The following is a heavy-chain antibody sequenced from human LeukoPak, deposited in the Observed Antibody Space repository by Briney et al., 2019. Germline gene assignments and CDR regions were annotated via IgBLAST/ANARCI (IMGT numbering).Heavy chain of an antibody. CDR2: IYYSGST. CDR3: ARDTGKGPDY. CDR1: GGSISSGGYY. J-gene: IGHJ4*02. Sequence: SETLSLTCTVSGGSISSGGYYWSWIRQHPGKGLEWIGYIYYSGSTYYNPSLKSRVTISVDTSKNQFSLKLSSVTAADTAVYYCARDTGKGPDYWGQGTLVTVSS. D-gene: IGHD1-14*01. V-gene: IGHV4-31*03.